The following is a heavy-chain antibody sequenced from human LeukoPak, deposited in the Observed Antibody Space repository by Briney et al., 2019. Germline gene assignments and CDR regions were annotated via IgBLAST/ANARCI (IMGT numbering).Heavy chain of an antibody. D-gene: IGHD1-14*01. J-gene: IGHJ5*01. CDR1: GASISSYY. CDR2: VYSSGST. CDR3: ARDPDGYNWFDS. V-gene: IGHV4-4*07. Sequence: SETLSLTCTVSGASISSYYWSWIRQPAGKGLEWIGRVYSSGSTNYNPSLKSRVTMSEDTPKNQFSLKLRSVTAAGTAVYYCARDPDGYNWFDSWGQGTQVTVST.